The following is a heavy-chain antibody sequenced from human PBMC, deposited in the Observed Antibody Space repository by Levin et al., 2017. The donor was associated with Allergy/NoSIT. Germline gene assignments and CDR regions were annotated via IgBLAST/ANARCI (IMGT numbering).Heavy chain of an antibody. V-gene: IGHV1-2*04. CDR3: ARALSAVGATSSPMNYDY. Sequence: GESLKISCKASGYTFTGYYMHWVRQAPGQGLEWMGWINPNSGGTNYAQKFQGWVTMTRDTSISTAYMELSRLRSDDTAVYYCARALSAVGATSSPMNYDYWGQGTLVTVSS. J-gene: IGHJ4*02. CDR2: INPNSGGT. CDR1: GYTFTGYY. D-gene: IGHD1-26*01.